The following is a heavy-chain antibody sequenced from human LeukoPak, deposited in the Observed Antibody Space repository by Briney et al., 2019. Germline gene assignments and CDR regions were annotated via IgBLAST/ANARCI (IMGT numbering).Heavy chain of an antibody. J-gene: IGHJ4*02. CDR2: ISGSGGST. V-gene: IGHV3-23*01. Sequence: PGGSLRLSCAASGFTFSSYAMSWVRQAPGKGLEWASAISGSGGSTYYADSVKGRFTISRDNSKNTLYMQMNSLRAEDTAVYYCAKGKKYYDILTGAFYYFDYWGQGTLVTVSS. CDR1: GFTFSSYA. D-gene: IGHD3-9*01. CDR3: AKGKKYYDILTGAFYYFDY.